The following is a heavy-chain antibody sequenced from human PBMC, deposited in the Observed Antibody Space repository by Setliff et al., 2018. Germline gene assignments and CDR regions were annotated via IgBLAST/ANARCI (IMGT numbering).Heavy chain of an antibody. CDR1: GYTFTGYY. CDR3: ARADIVLMVYAISSGWFDP. CDR2: INPNSGGT. J-gene: IGHJ5*02. D-gene: IGHD2-8*01. V-gene: IGHV1-2*02. Sequence: ASVKVSCKASGYTFTGYYMHWVRQAPGQGLEWMGWINPNSGGTNYVQKFQGRVTMTRDTSISTAYMELSRLRSDDTAVYYCARADIVLMVYAISSGWFDPWGQGTLVPSP.